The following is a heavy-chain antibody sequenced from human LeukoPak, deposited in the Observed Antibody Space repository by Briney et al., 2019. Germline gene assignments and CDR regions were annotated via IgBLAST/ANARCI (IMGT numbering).Heavy chain of an antibody. J-gene: IGHJ3*02. CDR3: ARGGTIVVVPAAMPVGDAFDI. V-gene: IGHV3-11*05. CDR2: ISSSSSYT. D-gene: IGHD2-2*01. CDR1: GLSVSSNY. Sequence: GGSLRLSCVASGLSVSSNYMSWIRQAPGKGLEWVSYISSSSSYTNYADSVKGRFTISRDNAKNSLYLQMNSLRAEDTAVYYCARGGTIVVVPAAMPVGDAFDIWGQGTMVTVSS.